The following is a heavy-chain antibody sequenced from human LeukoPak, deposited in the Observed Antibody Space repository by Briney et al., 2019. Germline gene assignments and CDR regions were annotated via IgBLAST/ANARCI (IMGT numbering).Heavy chain of an antibody. V-gene: IGHV1-2*06. Sequence: ASVKVSCKASGYTFTGYYMHWVRQAPGQGLEWMGRINPNSGGTNYAQKFQGGVTMTRDTSISTAYMELSRLRSDDTAVYYCARDRGSYGYNWFDPWGQGTLVTVSS. D-gene: IGHD1-26*01. J-gene: IGHJ5*02. CDR3: ARDRGSYGYNWFDP. CDR1: GYTFTGYY. CDR2: INPNSGGT.